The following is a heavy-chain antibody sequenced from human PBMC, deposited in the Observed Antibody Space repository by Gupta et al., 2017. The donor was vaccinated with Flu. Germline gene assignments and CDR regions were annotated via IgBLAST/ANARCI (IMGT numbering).Heavy chain of an antibody. CDR3: ARDLTGYAGIYDV. V-gene: IGHV4-31*11. D-gene: IGHD3-9*01. CDR2: IYYTGHT. CDR1: GYSISSGGHY. J-gene: IGHJ4*02. Sequence: QVQLQESGPRLVKPSQTLSLTCAVSGYSISSGGHYWSWIRQHPEKSLEWIGYIYYTGHTYYRPSLKSRVTISLDTSENQFSLTLTSMTAADTAIYYCARDLTGYAGIYDVWGQGTPVTVS.